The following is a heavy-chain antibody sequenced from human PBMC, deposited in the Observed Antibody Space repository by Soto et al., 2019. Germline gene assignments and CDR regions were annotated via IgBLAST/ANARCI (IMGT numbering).Heavy chain of an antibody. Sequence: SGNMDLTSPVSGGTVSSGSSYWSCIRHPPGKGLEWIGYIYYSGSTNYNPSLKSRVTISVDTSKNQFSLKLSSVTAADTAVYYCARTMVGARAGYFDYWGRGTLVTVSS. J-gene: IGHJ4*02. D-gene: IGHD1-26*01. V-gene: IGHV4-61*01. CDR2: IYYSGST. CDR1: GGTVSSGSSY. CDR3: ARTMVGARAGYFDY.